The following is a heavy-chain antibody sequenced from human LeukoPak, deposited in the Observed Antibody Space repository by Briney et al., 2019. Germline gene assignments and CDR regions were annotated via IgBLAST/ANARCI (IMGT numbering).Heavy chain of an antibody. CDR1: GGTFISYA. CDR2: IIPIFGTA. J-gene: IGHJ3*02. D-gene: IGHD2-15*01. V-gene: IGHV1-69*05. CDR3: AREADIVVVVAATPHAFDI. Sequence: SVKVSCKASGGTFISYAMSWVRQAPGQGGEWMGGIIPIFGTANCAQKLQGRVTITTDESTSTAYMELSSLRSEDTAVYYCAREADIVVVVAATPHAFDIWGQGTMVTVSS.